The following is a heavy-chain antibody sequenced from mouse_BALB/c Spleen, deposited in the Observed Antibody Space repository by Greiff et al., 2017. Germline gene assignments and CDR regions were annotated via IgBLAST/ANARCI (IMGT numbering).Heavy chain of an antibody. CDR1: GFNIKDTY. CDR3: ARYDGYDDAMDY. V-gene: IGHV14-3*02. J-gene: IGHJ4*01. D-gene: IGHD2-2*01. CDR2: IDPANGNT. Sequence: EVKLQESGAELVKPGASVKLSCTASGFNIKDTYMHWVKQRPEQGLEWIGRIDPANGNTKYDPKFQGKATITADTSSNTAYLQLSSLTSEDTAVYYCARYDGYDDAMDYWGQGTSVTVSS.